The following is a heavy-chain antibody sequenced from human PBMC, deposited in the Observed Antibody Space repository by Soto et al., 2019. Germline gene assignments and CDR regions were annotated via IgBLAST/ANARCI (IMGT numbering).Heavy chain of an antibody. V-gene: IGHV4-59*13. J-gene: IGHJ5*02. CDR3: ATGSAGRGPFDT. Sequence: SETLSLTCTISGGSFSTNYWSWIRQPPGKGLEWIGYTYYTGSTKYNPSLKSRVTISVDTSKNQFSLTLNSATAADTAVYYCATGSAGRGPFDTWGQGILVTVSS. CDR2: TYYTGST. CDR1: GGSFSTNY.